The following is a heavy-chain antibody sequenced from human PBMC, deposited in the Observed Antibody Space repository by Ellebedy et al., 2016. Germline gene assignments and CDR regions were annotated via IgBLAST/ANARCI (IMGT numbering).Heavy chain of an antibody. J-gene: IGHJ5*01. CDR3: ARYRGGSYDS. CDR1: GYTFISYA. D-gene: IGHD2-15*01. CDR2: ISANNGNT. V-gene: IGHV1-18*01. Sequence: ASVKVSCKASGYTFISYAITWVRQAPGQGLEWMGWISANNGNTNYAEKLQGRLTLTTDSSTSTAYMELRSLRSDDTAVFYCARYRGGSYDSWGQGTLVTVSS.